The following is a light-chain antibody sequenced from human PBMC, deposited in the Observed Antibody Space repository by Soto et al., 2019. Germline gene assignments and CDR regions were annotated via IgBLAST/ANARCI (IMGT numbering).Light chain of an antibody. Sequence: DIQMTQSQSSLSASVGDRVIVTCRASQGVSAYLLWYQQRHGRAPKLLIYAASNLIAGVPSRFRGSGSGTNFTLTIDNLQPEDCATYYCQQSYKTPHPFGQGTKLETK. CDR2: AAS. J-gene: IGKJ2*01. CDR1: QGVSAY. CDR3: QQSYKTPHP. V-gene: IGKV1-39*01.